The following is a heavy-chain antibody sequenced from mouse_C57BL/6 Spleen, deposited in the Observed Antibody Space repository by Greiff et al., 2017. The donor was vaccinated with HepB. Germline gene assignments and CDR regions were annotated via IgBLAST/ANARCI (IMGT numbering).Heavy chain of an antibody. CDR3: ARPYYYGSSPLFDY. J-gene: IGHJ2*01. CDR1: GYTFTSYW. Sequence: QVQLQQPGAELVKPGASVKLSCKASGYTFTSYWMQWVKQRPGQGLEWIGEIDPSDSYTNYNQKFKGKATLTVDTSSSTAYMQLSSLTSEDSAVYYCARPYYYGSSPLFDYWGQGTTLTVSS. V-gene: IGHV1-50*01. CDR2: IDPSDSYT. D-gene: IGHD1-1*01.